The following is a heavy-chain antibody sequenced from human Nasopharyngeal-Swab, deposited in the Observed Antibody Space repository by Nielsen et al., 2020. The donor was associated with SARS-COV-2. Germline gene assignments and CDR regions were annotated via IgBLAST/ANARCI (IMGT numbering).Heavy chain of an antibody. V-gene: IGHV3-30*19. Sequence: GGSLRLSCAASGFTFSSYGMHWVRQAPGKGLEWVAVISYDGSNKYYADSVKGRFTISRDNSKNTLYLQMNSLRAEDTAVYYCARDRGSYGFDYWGQGTLVTVSS. CDR3: ARDRGSYGFDY. CDR1: GFTFSSYG. D-gene: IGHD1-26*01. CDR2: ISYDGSNK. J-gene: IGHJ4*02.